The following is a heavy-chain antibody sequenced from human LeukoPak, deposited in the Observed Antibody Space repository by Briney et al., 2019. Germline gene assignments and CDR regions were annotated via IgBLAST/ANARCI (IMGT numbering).Heavy chain of an antibody. Sequence: PSETLSLTCTVSAGSLSTTYYYWGWLRQSRGRGREWFGCVYETGSTYYNASLKSRVTISVDTSQNQFSLQLNSVTAADTAVYYCARELQSYYDSSGYYRSGFDYWGQGTLVTVSS. CDR2: VYETGST. D-gene: IGHD3-22*01. CDR3: ARELQSYYDSSGYYRSGFDY. V-gene: IGHV4-39*07. CDR1: AGSLSTTYYY. J-gene: IGHJ4*02.